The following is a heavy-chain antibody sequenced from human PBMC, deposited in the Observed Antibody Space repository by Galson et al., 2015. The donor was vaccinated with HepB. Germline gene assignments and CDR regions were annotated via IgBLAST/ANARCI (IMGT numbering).Heavy chain of an antibody. CDR2: ISAYNGNT. D-gene: IGHD3-3*01. Sequence: SVKVSCKASGYTFTSYGISWVRQAPGQGLEWMGWISAYNGNTNYAQKLQGRVTMTTDTSTSTAYMELRSLRSDDTAVYYCARVDTQYDFWSGYYTEGYYYYYMDVWGKGTTVTVSS. CDR1: GYTFTSYG. V-gene: IGHV1-18*01. CDR3: ARVDTQYDFWSGYYTEGYYYYYMDV. J-gene: IGHJ6*03.